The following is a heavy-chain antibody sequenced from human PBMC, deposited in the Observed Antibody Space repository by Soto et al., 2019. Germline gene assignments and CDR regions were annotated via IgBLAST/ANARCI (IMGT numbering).Heavy chain of an antibody. CDR1: GGSISNDY. CDR3: ARAYYDRSGYAVDP. CDR2: IYKGGSI. J-gene: IGHJ5*02. V-gene: IGHV4-4*09. Sequence: SETLSLTCRVSGGSISNDYWTWIRQPPGKGLEWIGYIYKGGSINYNPSLKSRVTISVDTSNNQFSLKLSSVTAADTAVYYCARAYYDRSGYAVDPWGQGSLVTGSS. D-gene: IGHD3-22*01.